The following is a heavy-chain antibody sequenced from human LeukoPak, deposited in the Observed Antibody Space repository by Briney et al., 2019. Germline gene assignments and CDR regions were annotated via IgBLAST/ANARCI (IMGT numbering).Heavy chain of an antibody. V-gene: IGHV3-30*18. CDR1: GFTFSSDG. Sequence: GRSLRLSCAASGFTFSSDGMHWVRQAPGKGLEWLTFISYGANTKYYSDSVRGRFTVSRDNSKNTMYLQMNSLRPEDTAMYYCAKDRASSWSLDYWGQGNLVTVSS. D-gene: IGHD6-13*01. CDR2: ISYGANTK. CDR3: AKDRASSWSLDY. J-gene: IGHJ4*02.